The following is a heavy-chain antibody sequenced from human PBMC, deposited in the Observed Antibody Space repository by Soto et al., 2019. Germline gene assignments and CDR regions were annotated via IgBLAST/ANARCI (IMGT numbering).Heavy chain of an antibody. V-gene: IGHV1-2*02. Sequence: GASVKVSCKASGYIFIGYHMHWVRQAPGQGLEWMGWINPKTGRTNYAQKFQGRVTMTRDTSISTAYMDLNTLRSDDTALYYCASSTSSSFYHGFDIWGQGTAVTVSS. CDR2: INPKTGRT. J-gene: IGHJ6*02. D-gene: IGHD6-13*01. CDR1: GYIFIGYH. CDR3: ASSTSSSFYHGFDI.